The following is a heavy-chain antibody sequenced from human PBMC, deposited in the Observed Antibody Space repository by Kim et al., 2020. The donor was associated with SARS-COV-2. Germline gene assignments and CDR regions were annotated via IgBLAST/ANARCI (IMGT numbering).Heavy chain of an antibody. D-gene: IGHD3-22*01. CDR1: GFTFSSYG. V-gene: IGHV3-30*18. CDR2: ISYDGSNK. Sequence: GGSLRLSCAASGFTFSSYGMHWVRQAPGKGLEWVAVISYDGSNKYYADSVKGRFTISRDNSKNTLYLQMNSLRAEDTAVYYCAKSAEYYDSSGYYGVDA. CDR3: AKSAEYYDSSGYYGVDA. J-gene: IGHJ3*01.